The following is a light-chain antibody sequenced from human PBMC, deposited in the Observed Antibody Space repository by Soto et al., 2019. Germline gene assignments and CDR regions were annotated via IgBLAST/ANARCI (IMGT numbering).Light chain of an antibody. J-gene: IGKJ5*01. CDR2: AAS. CDR3: QQLYSYPIT. CDR1: HGISSY. Sequence: DIQLTQSPSFLSASVGDRVTITCRASHGISSYLAWYQQKPGKAPNLLISAASTLQSGVPSRFSGSGSGTEFTLTISSLQPEDFATYYCQQLYSYPITFGQGTRLEIK. V-gene: IGKV1-9*01.